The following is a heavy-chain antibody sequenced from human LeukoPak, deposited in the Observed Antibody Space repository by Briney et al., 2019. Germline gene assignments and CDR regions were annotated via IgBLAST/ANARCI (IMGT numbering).Heavy chain of an antibody. CDR2: VRYDGTNK. CDR1: GFTFSSYG. J-gene: IGHJ5*02. Sequence: GGSLRLSCAASGFTFSSYGMHWVRQAPGKGLEWVAFVRYDGTNKYYAESVKGRFTISRDNSKNTLYVQMNSLRAEDTAVYYCAKGNYYDSSAYNWFDPWGQGTLVTVSS. CDR3: AKGNYYDSSAYNWFDP. V-gene: IGHV3-30*02. D-gene: IGHD3-22*01.